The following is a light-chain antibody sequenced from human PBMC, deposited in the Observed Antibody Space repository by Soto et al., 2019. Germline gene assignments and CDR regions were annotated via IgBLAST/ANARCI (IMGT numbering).Light chain of an antibody. CDR2: EVS. CDR1: SSDVGGYNY. Sequence: QSVLTQPASVSGSPGQSITISCTGTSSDVGGYNYVSWYQQHPGKAPKLMIYEVSNRPSGVSVRFSGSKSGNTASLTISALQAEDEADYYCSSYTSTSTLLFGGGTKLTVL. V-gene: IGLV2-14*01. CDR3: SSYTSTSTLL. J-gene: IGLJ2*01.